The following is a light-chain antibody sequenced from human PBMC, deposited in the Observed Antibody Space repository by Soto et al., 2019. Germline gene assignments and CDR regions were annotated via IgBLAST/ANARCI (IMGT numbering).Light chain of an antibody. Sequence: QSVLAQPPSASGTPGQRVSISCSGSSSNIGASSVNWYQHVPRAAPQLLSYSDDQRTSEVPDRFSGSKSGTSASLAISGLRSDDEGDYYCAAWDDTLNEWVFGGGTQLTVL. CDR2: SDD. J-gene: IGLJ3*02. V-gene: IGLV1-44*01. CDR3: AAWDDTLNEWV. CDR1: SSNIGASS.